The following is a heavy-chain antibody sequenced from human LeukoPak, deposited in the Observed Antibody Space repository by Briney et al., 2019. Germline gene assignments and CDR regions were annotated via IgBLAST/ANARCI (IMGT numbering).Heavy chain of an antibody. D-gene: IGHD3-10*01. V-gene: IGHV3-48*03. J-gene: IGHJ4*02. CDR2: ISSSGSTI. CDR1: GFIFSNYA. CDR3: ARDEEVRGVDY. Sequence: PGGSLRLSCAASGFIFSNYAMSWVRQAPGKGLEWVSYISSSGSTIYYADSVKGRFTISRDNAKNSLYLQMNSLRAEDTAVYYCARDEEVRGVDYWGQGTLVTVSS.